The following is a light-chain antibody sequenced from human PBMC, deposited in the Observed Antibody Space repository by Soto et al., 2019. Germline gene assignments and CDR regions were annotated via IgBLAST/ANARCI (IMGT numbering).Light chain of an antibody. V-gene: IGLV2-14*01. CDR3: CSYTSSDSYVV. Sequence: QSVLTQPASVSGSPGQSITISCTGTSSDVGGYNYVSWYQQHPGKAPKLMIYEVIHRPSGVSNRFSGSKAGNTASLTISGLQADDEADYYCCSYTSSDSYVVFGGGTKVTVL. J-gene: IGLJ2*01. CDR1: SSDVGGYNY. CDR2: EVI.